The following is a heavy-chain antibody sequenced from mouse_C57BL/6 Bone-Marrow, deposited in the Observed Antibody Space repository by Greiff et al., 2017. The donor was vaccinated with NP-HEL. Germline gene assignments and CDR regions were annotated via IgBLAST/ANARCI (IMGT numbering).Heavy chain of an antibody. CDR1: GFNIKDDY. CDR2: IDPENGDT. CDR3: TTSGSYY. J-gene: IGHJ2*01. Sequence: VQLKESGAELVRPGASVKLSCTASGFNIKDDYMHWVKQRPEQGLEWIGWIDPENGDTEYASKFQGKATITADTSSNTAYLQLSSLTSEDTAVYYCTTSGSYYWGQGTTLTVSS. V-gene: IGHV14-4*01. D-gene: IGHD1-3*01.